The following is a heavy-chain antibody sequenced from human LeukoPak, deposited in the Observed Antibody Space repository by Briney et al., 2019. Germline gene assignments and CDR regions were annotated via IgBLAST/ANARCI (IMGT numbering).Heavy chain of an antibody. Sequence: GGSLRLSCAASGFTLSSYWMSWVRQAPRKGLEWVANIKQDGSEKYYVESVKGRFTISRDNAKNSLYLQMNSLRAEDTAVYYCARVASNIPAARVSFDYWGQGTLVTVSS. CDR2: IKQDGSEK. CDR3: ARVASNIPAARVSFDY. J-gene: IGHJ4*02. V-gene: IGHV3-7*01. CDR1: GFTLSSYW. D-gene: IGHD2-2*01.